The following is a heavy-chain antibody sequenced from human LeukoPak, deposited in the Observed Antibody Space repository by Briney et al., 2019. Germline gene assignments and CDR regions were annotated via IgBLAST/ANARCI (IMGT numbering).Heavy chain of an antibody. J-gene: IGHJ3*02. CDR3: AKDRTTVVTPNAFDI. V-gene: IGHV3-23*01. CDR1: VFTFSSYA. Sequence: PGGSLRLSCAASVFTFSSYAMSWVRQAPGGGVEWVSAICGSGGSTYYADSVKGRFTISRDNSKNTLYLQMNSLRAEDTAVYYCAKDRTTVVTPNAFDIWGQGTMVTVSS. CDR2: ICGSGGST. D-gene: IGHD4-23*01.